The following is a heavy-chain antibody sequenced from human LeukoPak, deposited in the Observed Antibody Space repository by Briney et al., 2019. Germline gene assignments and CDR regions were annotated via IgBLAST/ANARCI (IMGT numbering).Heavy chain of an antibody. D-gene: IGHD3-10*01. CDR3: ARDPRTGSPDYFDY. Sequence: VGTLRCSCATAGFTCNNYPMHWIRQDTSKGLEWAAVIGYDGRFKFHSDSVKGRFTISRDDSKNTLYLQMNSLRPEDAAVYYCARDPRTGSPDYFDYWGQGTLVTVST. J-gene: IGHJ4*02. V-gene: IGHV3-30*04. CDR2: IGYDGRFK. CDR1: GFTCNNYP.